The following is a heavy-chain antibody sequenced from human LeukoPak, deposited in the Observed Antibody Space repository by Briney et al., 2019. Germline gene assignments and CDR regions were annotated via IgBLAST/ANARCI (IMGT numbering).Heavy chain of an antibody. CDR2: IYYSGST. Sequence: SETLSLTCTVSGGSISSYYWSWIRQPPGKGLEWIGYIYYSGSTNYNPSLKSRVTISVDTSKNQFSLKLSSVTAADTAVYYCARSITIFGVVYLFDYWGQGTLVTVSP. V-gene: IGHV4-59*12. CDR3: ARSITIFGVVYLFDY. D-gene: IGHD3-3*01. J-gene: IGHJ4*02. CDR1: GGSISSYY.